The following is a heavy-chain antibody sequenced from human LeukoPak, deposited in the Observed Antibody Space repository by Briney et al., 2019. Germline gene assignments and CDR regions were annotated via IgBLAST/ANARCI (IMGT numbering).Heavy chain of an antibody. Sequence: GGSLRLSCAASGFTFSSYGMHWVRQAPGKGLEWVAVISYDGSNKHYADSVKGRFTISRDNSKNTLYLQMNSLRAEDTAVYYCAKDDYGDPGIFDYWGQGTLVTVSS. CDR1: GFTFSSYG. J-gene: IGHJ4*02. CDR2: ISYDGSNK. D-gene: IGHD4-17*01. V-gene: IGHV3-30*18. CDR3: AKDDYGDPGIFDY.